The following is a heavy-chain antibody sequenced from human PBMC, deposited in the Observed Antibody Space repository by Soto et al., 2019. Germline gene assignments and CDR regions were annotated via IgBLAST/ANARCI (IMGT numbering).Heavy chain of an antibody. CDR1: GGTFSSFA. D-gene: IGHD6-13*01. CDR2: IIPIFGSA. J-gene: IGHJ6*02. Sequence: SVKVSCKASGGTFSSFAISWVRQAPGQGLQWMGGIIPIFGSAAYTQNFQGRVTITADESTTTAYMELSSLRSEDTAVYYCARGLRGLMAAAGTDLYYYGMDVWGQGTTVTVSS. CDR3: ARGLRGLMAAAGTDLYYYGMDV. V-gene: IGHV1-69*13.